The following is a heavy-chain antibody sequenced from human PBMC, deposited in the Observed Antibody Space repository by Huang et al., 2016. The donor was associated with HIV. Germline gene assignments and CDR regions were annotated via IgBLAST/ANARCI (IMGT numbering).Heavy chain of an antibody. J-gene: IGHJ4*02. D-gene: IGHD3-22*01. V-gene: IGHV4-39*01. CDR3: ARRQGSGYYFYFDY. CDR1: GGSIKSRNYY. Sequence: QLQLQESGPGLVKPSDTLSLNCTIFGGSIKSRNYYWGWVRQAPGKGLEWIGDIEYSGSPYYNPSLRSRVSLSVDTSKNQVTLKVNAVIAADTAVYYCARRQGSGYYFYFDYWGRGIPVTVSA. CDR2: IEYSGSP.